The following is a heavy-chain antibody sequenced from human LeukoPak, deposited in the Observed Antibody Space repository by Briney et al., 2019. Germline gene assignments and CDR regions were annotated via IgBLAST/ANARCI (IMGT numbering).Heavy chain of an antibody. D-gene: IGHD3-22*01. CDR1: GYTFTGYY. CDR3: ARVEKGWLPQNFDY. J-gene: IGHJ4*02. V-gene: IGHV1-2*02. CDR2: INPNSGGT. Sequence: GASVKVSCKASGYTFTGYYMHWVRQAPGQGLEWMGWINPNSGGTNYAQKVQGRVTMTRDTSISTAYMELSRLRSDDTAVYYCARVEKGWLPQNFDYWGQGTLVTVSS.